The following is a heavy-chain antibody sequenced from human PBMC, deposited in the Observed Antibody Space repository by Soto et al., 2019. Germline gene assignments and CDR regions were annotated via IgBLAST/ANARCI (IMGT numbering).Heavy chain of an antibody. CDR2: LYGDGSA. D-gene: IGHD2-2*01. Sequence: GGSLRLSCEVSGFTISSNYMDWVRQAPGKGLEWVSVLYGDGSAYYKESGRDRLTISRDNSKNTLFLQMNSLRAEDTAVYYCARRLGDCSSTGCRVRHYHHDYWGQGTLVTVSS. J-gene: IGHJ4*02. CDR1: GFTISSNY. V-gene: IGHV3-66*01. CDR3: ARRLGDCSSTGCRVRHYHHDY.